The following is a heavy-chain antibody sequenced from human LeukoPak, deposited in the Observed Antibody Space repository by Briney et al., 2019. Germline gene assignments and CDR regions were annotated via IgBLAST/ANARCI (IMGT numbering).Heavy chain of an antibody. Sequence: GGALRLSCAASTFSFSEYPMGWVRQAPGKGLEWVSGISAGGDGTYYADPVKGRFTISRDNSKNTLFLQMNSLRAEDTAKYYCAKSLLTTATGTGRASDIWGQGTMVTVSS. CDR1: TFSFSEYP. CDR3: AKSLLTTATGTGRASDI. J-gene: IGHJ3*02. CDR2: ISAGGDGT. D-gene: IGHD1-1*01. V-gene: IGHV3-23*01.